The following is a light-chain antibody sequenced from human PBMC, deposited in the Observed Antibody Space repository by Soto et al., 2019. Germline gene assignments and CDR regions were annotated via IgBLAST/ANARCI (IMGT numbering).Light chain of an antibody. CDR2: GAS. CDR3: QQYGSSPVT. J-gene: IGKJ5*01. Sequence: EIVLTQSPGTLSLSPGERATLSCRASQSVSSSYLAWYQQKPGQAPRLLIYGASSRATGIPDRFSGSGSGTEFAITISRLEADDLAVYYCQQYGSSPVTFGQGTRLESK. V-gene: IGKV3-20*01. CDR1: QSVSSSY.